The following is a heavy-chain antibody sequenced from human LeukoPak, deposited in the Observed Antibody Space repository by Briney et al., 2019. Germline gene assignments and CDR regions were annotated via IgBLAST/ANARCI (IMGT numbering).Heavy chain of an antibody. CDR3: ARQFDYGYYYGMDV. V-gene: IGHV3-21*01. Sequence: GGSLRHSCAASTFTFGSYTMKWVRQAPGKGLEWVSSIDSGGSYIYFADSVKSRFTISRDNAKKSVYLQLNSLRAEDTAVYYCARQFDYGYYYGMDVWGQGTTVTVTS. J-gene: IGHJ6*02. CDR2: IDSGGSYI. CDR1: TFTFGSYT. D-gene: IGHD4-17*01.